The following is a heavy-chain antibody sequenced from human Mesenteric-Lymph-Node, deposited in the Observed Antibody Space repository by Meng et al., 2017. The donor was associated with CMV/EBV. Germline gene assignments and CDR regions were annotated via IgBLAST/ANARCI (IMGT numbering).Heavy chain of an antibody. Sequence: GESLKISCEASGFSFNSDDMNWVRQAPGKGLEWVANLKHDGSEKAYVGSVKGRFTISRDNTKNSLYLQMNSLRAEDTAVYYCARDPHFGALDYWGQGTLVTVSS. CDR1: GFSFNSDD. J-gene: IGHJ4*02. D-gene: IGHD3-10*01. CDR3: ARDPHFGALDY. CDR2: LKHDGSEK. V-gene: IGHV3-7*01.